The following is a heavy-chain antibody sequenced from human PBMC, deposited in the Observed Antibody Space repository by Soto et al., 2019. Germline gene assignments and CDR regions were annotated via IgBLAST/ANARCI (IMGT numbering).Heavy chain of an antibody. Sequence: PWGSLRLACAASGCTVISDAMSCVRQAPGKGLEWVSAISGSGGSTYYADSVKGRFTISGDNSKNTLYLQMNSLRAEDTAVYYCAKDRRGAAGIGDYWGQGTLVTVSS. V-gene: IGHV3-23*01. CDR3: AKDRRGAAGIGDY. CDR1: GCTVISDA. J-gene: IGHJ4*02. CDR2: ISGSGGST. D-gene: IGHD6-13*01.